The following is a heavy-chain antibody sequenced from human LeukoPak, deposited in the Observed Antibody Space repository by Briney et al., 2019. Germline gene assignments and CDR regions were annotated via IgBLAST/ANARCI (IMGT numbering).Heavy chain of an antibody. CDR2: ISPEGSGT. CDR3: TRVQAGRSGLMDV. Sequence: GGSLRLSCAASGVSLSGYWMHWVRQAPGKGLVWVSRISPEGSGTTYADSVKGRFTISRDNSKNTLYLQMNSLRDEDAAVYHCTRVQAGRSGLMDVWGRGTTVTVSS. J-gene: IGHJ6*02. V-gene: IGHV3-74*01. CDR1: GVSLSGYW. D-gene: IGHD2-8*02.